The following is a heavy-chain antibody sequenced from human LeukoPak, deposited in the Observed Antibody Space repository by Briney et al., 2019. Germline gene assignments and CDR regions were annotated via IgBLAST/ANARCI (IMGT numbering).Heavy chain of an antibody. CDR1: GGSISSGSYY. CDR3: ARESTSHGYWVWSFDY. V-gene: IGHV4-61*02. J-gene: IGHJ4*02. Sequence: PSETLSLTCTVSGGSISSGSYYWSWIRQPAGKGLEWIGRIYTSGSTNYNPSLKSRVTISVDTSKNQFSLKLSSVTAADTAVYYCARESTSHGYWVWSFDYWGQGTLVTVSS. CDR2: IYTSGST. D-gene: IGHD5-18*01.